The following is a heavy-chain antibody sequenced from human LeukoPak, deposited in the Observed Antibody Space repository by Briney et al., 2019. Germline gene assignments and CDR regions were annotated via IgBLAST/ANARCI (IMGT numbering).Heavy chain of an antibody. CDR2: ITHSGNT. V-gene: IGHV4-34*01. Sequence: KPSETLSLTCAASGGSFSGYYWTWIRQPPGKGPEWIGEITHSGNTKYKPSLKSRVTISVDTSKNRFSLNLYSVTAADTAVYYCVRGIGDWAGFDPWGQGTLVTVSS. J-gene: IGHJ5*02. CDR3: VRGIGDWAGFDP. CDR1: GGSFSGYY. D-gene: IGHD2-21*02.